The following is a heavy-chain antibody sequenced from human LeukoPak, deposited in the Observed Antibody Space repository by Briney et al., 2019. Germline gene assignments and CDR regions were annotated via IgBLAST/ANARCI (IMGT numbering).Heavy chain of an antibody. Sequence: SETLSLTCTVSGGSISSSSYYWGWIRQPPGKGLEWIGSIYYSGSTYYNPSLKSRVTISVDTSKNQFSLKLSSVTAADTAVYYCARDGRSGSYYFPWGQGTLVTVSS. J-gene: IGHJ5*02. CDR1: GGSISSSSYY. V-gene: IGHV4-39*07. D-gene: IGHD1-26*01. CDR3: ARDGRSGSYYFP. CDR2: IYYSGST.